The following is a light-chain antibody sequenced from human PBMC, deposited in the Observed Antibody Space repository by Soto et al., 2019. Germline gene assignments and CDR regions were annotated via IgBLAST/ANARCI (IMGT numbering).Light chain of an antibody. CDR3: SSYAGSNNRV. CDR1: SSDVGGYNY. CDR2: EVS. J-gene: IGLJ2*01. Sequence: SALTQPPSASGSPGQSVTISCTGTSSDVGGYNYVSWYQQHPGKAPKLMIYEVSKRPSGVPDRFSGSKSGNTASLTVSGLQAEDEADYYCSSYAGSNNRVFGGGTKVTVL. V-gene: IGLV2-8*01.